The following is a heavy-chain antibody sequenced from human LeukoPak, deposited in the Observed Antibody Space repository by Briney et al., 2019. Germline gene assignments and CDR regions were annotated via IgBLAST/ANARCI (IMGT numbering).Heavy chain of an antibody. CDR1: GYSFTSYW. Sequence: GESLKISCKGSGYSFTSYWIGWVCQMPGKGLEWMGIIYPGDSDTTYSPSFQGQVTISADKSISTAYLQWSSLKASDTAMYYCARRPLSSGYYIRYFDYWGQGTLVTVSS. V-gene: IGHV5-51*01. J-gene: IGHJ4*02. CDR3: ARRPLSSGYYIRYFDY. CDR2: IYPGDSDT. D-gene: IGHD3-22*01.